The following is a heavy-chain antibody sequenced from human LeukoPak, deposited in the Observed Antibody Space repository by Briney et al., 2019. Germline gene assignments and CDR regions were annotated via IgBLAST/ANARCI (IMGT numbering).Heavy chain of an antibody. D-gene: IGHD3-10*01. J-gene: IGHJ3*02. CDR3: AKDMEVRGTDAFDI. CDR1: GFTFNSYG. V-gene: IGHV3-23*01. Sequence: GGSLRLSCVTSGFTFNSYGMSWVRQAPGKGLEWVAAVSGGRGSTHYADSVTGRFTISRDSSRNTLYLQMNSLRADDTAVYYCAKDMEVRGTDAFDIWGQGTMVTVSS. CDR2: VSGGRGST.